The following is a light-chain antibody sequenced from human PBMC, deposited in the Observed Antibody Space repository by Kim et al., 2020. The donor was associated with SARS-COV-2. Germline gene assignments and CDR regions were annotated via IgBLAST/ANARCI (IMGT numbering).Light chain of an antibody. V-gene: IGLV3-19*01. CDR3: NSRDSNDNVV. CDR2: GKN. Sequence: AWGQTVRITCQGDSRRSYYATWYQQKPGQAPIVVIYGKNNRPSGIPDRFSGSSSGNTASLTITGTQAGDEADYYCNSRDSNDNVVFGGGTQLTVL. J-gene: IGLJ2*01. CDR1: SRRSYY.